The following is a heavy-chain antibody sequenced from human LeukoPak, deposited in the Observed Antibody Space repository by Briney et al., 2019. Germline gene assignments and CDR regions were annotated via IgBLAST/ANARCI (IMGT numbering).Heavy chain of an antibody. Sequence: SETLSLTCTASGGSLSSRSTSYWSWIRQPPGKGLEWIAYIFYNGNTKYNPSLKSRVTLSVDTSKNQFSLNLRSVTAADTAVYYCARSGRDGSGYYLRYFDYWGQGSLVIVSS. CDR2: IFYNGNT. D-gene: IGHD3-22*01. CDR3: ARSGRDGSGYYLRYFDY. CDR1: GGSLSSRSTSY. J-gene: IGHJ4*02. V-gene: IGHV4-61*01.